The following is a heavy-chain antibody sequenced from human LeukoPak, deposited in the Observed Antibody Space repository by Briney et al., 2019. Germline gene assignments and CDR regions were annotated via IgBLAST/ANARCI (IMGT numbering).Heavy chain of an antibody. J-gene: IGHJ4*02. CDR1: GYTFTGYY. CDR2: INPNIGDA. CDR3: TRSITYYNSGGCLGY. Sequence: ASVKVSCKASGYTFTGYYIHWVRQAPGQGLEWMGRINPNIGDANYAQKFQDRVTMTRDTSISTAYMELRRLRSDDTAVYYCTRSITYYNSGGCLGYWGQGTLVTVSS. V-gene: IGHV1-2*02. D-gene: IGHD3-10*01.